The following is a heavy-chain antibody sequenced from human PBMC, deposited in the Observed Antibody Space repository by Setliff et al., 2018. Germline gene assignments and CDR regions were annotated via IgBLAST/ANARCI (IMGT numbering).Heavy chain of an antibody. CDR1: GGSIGSGSDY. J-gene: IGHJ6*03. CDR3: AGVTGFLCMDV. Sequence: SETLSLTCSVSGGSIGSGSDYWTWIRQPAGKGLEWIGHMYTSGGTNYNPSLKSRVTISVDTSKDQFSLKLSSVTAADTAVYFCAGVTGFLCMDVWGKGTTVTVSS. CDR2: MYTSGGT. D-gene: IGHD3-3*01. V-gene: IGHV4-61*09.